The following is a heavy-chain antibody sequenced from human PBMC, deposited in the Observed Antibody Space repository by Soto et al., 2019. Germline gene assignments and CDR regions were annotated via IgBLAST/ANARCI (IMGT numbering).Heavy chain of an antibody. V-gene: IGHV6-1*01. J-gene: IGHJ6*02. CDR2: TYYRSKWYN. D-gene: IGHD6-19*01. CDR3: ARDQGSSGWTNYYYYGMDV. Sequence: SQTLSLTCAISGDSVSSNSAAWNWIRQSPSRGLEWLGRTYYRSKWYNDYAVSVKSRITINPDTSKNQFSLQLNSVTPEDTAVYYCARDQGSSGWTNYYYYGMDVWGQGTTVTVSS. CDR1: GDSVSSNSAA.